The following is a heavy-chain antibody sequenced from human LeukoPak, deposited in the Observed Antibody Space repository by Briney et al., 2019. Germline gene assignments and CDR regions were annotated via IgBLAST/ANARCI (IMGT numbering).Heavy chain of an antibody. CDR2: ISAYNGNT. CDR1: GYTFTSYG. V-gene: IGHV1-18*04. Sequence: ASVKVSCKASGYTFTSYGISWVRQAPGQGLEWMGWISAYNGNTNYAQKRQGRVTMTTDTSTSTAYMELRSLRSDDTAVYYCARGLVCSGGSCYGIIDYWGQGTLVTVSS. J-gene: IGHJ4*02. CDR3: ARGLVCSGGSCYGIIDY. D-gene: IGHD2-15*01.